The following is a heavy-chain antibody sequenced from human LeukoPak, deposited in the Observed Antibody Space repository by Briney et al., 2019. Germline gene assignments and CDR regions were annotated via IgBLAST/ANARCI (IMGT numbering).Heavy chain of an antibody. CDR3: ARGYCSGGSCYSDY. CDR2: IYYSGST. Sequence: SETLSLTCTVSGGSISSGGYYWSWIRQHPGKGLEWIGYIYYSGSTYYNPSLKSRVTISVDTSKNQFSLKLSSVTAADTAVYYCARGYCSGGSCYSDYWGQGTLVTVSS. V-gene: IGHV4-31*03. J-gene: IGHJ4*02. CDR1: GGSISSGGYY. D-gene: IGHD2-15*01.